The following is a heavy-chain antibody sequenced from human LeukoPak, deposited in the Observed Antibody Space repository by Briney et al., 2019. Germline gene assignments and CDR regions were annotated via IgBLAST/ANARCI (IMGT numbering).Heavy chain of an antibody. V-gene: IGHV3-23*01. D-gene: IGHD2-2*01. CDR3: AARPLMPPRFDD. Sequence: GGFLRLSCTGSGFTFSSYPMSWVRQAPGKGLQWVSAISGSGGTSYYADSVKGRFTISRDNSKTTLYLQMDSLRAEDTAIYYCAARPLMPPRFDDWGQGTLVTVSS. CDR2: ISGSGGTS. CDR1: GFTFSSYP. J-gene: IGHJ4*02.